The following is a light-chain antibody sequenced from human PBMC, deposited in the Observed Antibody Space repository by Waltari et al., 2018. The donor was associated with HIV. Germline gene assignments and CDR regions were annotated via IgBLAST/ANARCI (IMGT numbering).Light chain of an antibody. J-gene: IGKJ4*01. Sequence: EIVLTQSPGTLSLSPGERGTLSCRASQSVSSSYLAWYQQKPGQAPRLLSYGASSRATGIPDRFSASGSGTDFTLSISGLEPEDFAVYYCQHFGSSHLTFGGGTKVEIK. V-gene: IGKV3-20*01. CDR1: QSVSSSY. CDR2: GAS. CDR3: QHFGSSHLT.